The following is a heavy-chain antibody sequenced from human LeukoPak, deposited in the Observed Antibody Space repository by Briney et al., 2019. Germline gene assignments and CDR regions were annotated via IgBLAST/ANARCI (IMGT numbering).Heavy chain of an antibody. CDR1: GGTFSSYT. CDR2: IIPILGIA. V-gene: IGHV1-69*02. Sequence: SVKVSCKASGGTFSSYTISWVRQAPGQGREWMGRIIPILGIANYAQKFQGRVTITADKSTSTAYMELSSLRSEDTAVYYCARTLRYRDYYDSSGYQGGLLWGQGTLVTVSS. J-gene: IGHJ4*02. D-gene: IGHD3-22*01. CDR3: ARTLRYRDYYDSSGYQGGLL.